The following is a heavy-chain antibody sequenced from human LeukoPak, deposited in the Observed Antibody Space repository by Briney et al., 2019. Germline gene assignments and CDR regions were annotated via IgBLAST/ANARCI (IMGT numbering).Heavy chain of an antibody. CDR2: IYTSGST. J-gene: IGHJ3*02. D-gene: IGHD3-22*01. CDR3: ARYYYDSSGYYRGAFDI. Sequence: PSGTLSLACTVSGGSISSYYWGWIRQPAEKGLEWIGHIYTSGSTNYNPSLKSRVTMSVDTSKNQFSLKLSSVTAADTAVYYCARYYYDSSGYYRGAFDIWGQGTMVTVSS. CDR1: GGSISSYY. V-gene: IGHV4-4*07.